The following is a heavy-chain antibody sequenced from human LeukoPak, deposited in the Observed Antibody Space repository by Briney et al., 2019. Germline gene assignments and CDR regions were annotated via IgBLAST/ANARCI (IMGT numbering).Heavy chain of an antibody. CDR1: GGSISSGSYY. CDR3: AREGGGFWSGYPFDY. V-gene: IGHV4-61*02. D-gene: IGHD3-3*01. Sequence: SETLSLTCTVSGGSISSGSYYWGWIRQPAGKGLEWIGRIYTSGSTNYNPSLNSRVTISLDTSKNQFSLRLSSVTAADTAVYYCAREGGGFWSGYPFDYWGQGTLVTVSS. CDR2: IYTSGST. J-gene: IGHJ4*02.